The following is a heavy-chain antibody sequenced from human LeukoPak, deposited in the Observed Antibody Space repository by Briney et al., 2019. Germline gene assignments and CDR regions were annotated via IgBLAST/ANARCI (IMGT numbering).Heavy chain of an antibody. V-gene: IGHV4-4*07. D-gene: IGHD3-10*01. J-gene: IGHJ4*02. CDR1: GGSISSYY. Sequence: SDTLSLTCTVSGGSISSYYWSWIRQPAGKGLEWIGRIYSSGGTTYNPSLKSRVTMSVDTSRNEFSLQLSSVTAADTAVYYCAREVRFGDFFYWGQGTPVAVSS. CDR3: AREVRFGDFFY. CDR2: IYSSGGT.